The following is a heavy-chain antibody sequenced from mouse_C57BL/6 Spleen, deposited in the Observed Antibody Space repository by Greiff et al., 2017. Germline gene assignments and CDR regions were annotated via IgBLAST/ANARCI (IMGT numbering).Heavy chain of an antibody. Sequence: QVQLQQSGAELVRPGASVTLSCKASGYTFTDYEMHWVKQTPVHGLEWIGAIDPETGGTAYNQKFKGKAILTADKSSSTAYMELRSLTSEDSAVYYCTRRVYYGYDDWYFDVWGTGTTVTVSS. D-gene: IGHD2-2*01. J-gene: IGHJ1*03. CDR2: IDPETGGT. CDR3: TRRVYYGYDDWYFDV. V-gene: IGHV1-15*01. CDR1: GYTFTDYE.